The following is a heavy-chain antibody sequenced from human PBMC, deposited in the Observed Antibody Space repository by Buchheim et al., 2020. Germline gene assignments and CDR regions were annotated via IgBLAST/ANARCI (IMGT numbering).Heavy chain of an antibody. CDR2: ISSSGYII. D-gene: IGHD4-11*01. Sequence: EVQLVESGGGLVQPGGSLRLSCAASGFTFSSYEMNWVRQAPGKGLEWVSYISSSGYIIFYADSVKGRFTISRDNAKISLYLQMNSLRAEDTAAYYCARGPTLYFDYWGQGTL. CDR1: GFTFSSYE. V-gene: IGHV3-48*03. CDR3: ARGPTLYFDY. J-gene: IGHJ4*02.